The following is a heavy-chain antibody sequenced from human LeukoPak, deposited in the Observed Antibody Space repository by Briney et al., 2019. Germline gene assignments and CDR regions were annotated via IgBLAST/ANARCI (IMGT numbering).Heavy chain of an antibody. CDR1: GFTFSSYA. CDR2: ISYDGSNK. V-gene: IGHV3-30*04. CDR3: ARGLARVAATSYWFDP. Sequence: GGSLRLSCAASGFTFSSYAMHWVRQAPGKGLEWVAVISYDGSNKYYADSLKGRFTISRDNSKNTLYLQMNSLRAEDTAVYYCARGLARVAATSYWFDPWGQGTLVTVSS. D-gene: IGHD2-15*01. J-gene: IGHJ5*02.